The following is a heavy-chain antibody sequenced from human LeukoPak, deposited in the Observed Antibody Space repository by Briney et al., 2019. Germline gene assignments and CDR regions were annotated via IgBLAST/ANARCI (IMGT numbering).Heavy chain of an antibody. V-gene: IGHV3-15*01. CDR3: STLMVRGIINI. CDR2: IQSKTDGGTI. J-gene: IGHJ4*02. CDR1: GFTFSNAW. D-gene: IGHD3-10*01. Sequence: GGSLRLSCAASGFTFSNAWMSWVRQAPGKGLEWVGRIQSKTDGGTIEYAAPVKGRFSISRDDSKTTLFLQMNSLKTEDTGVYYCSTLMVRGIINIWGQGTLVPVSS.